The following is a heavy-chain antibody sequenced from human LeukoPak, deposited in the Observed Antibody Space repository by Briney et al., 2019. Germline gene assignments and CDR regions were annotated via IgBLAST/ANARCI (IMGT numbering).Heavy chain of an antibody. J-gene: IGHJ3*02. CDR2: IYHSGST. CDR1: GYSISSGYY. D-gene: IGHD6-6*01. V-gene: IGHV4-38-2*02. Sequence: SETLSLTCAVSGYSISSGYYWGWIRQPPGKGLEWIGSIYHSGSTYYNPSLKSRVTISVDTSKNQFSLKLSSVTAADTAVYYCAREQYSSHRGNAFDIWGQGTMVTVSS. CDR3: AREQYSSHRGNAFDI.